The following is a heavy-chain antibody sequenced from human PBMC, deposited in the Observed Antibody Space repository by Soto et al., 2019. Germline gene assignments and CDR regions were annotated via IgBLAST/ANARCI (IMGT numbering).Heavy chain of an antibody. CDR3: ARQFWDYDYYGMDV. D-gene: IGHD7-27*01. Sequence: GQLVESGGGVVQPGRSLRLSCVASGFDFKTYGMHWVRQAPGKGLEWVSSISSSGYYIHYADSVKGRFTVSRDTASNSVFLQMNSLRGEDTAVYFCARQFWDYDYYGMDVWGQGTTVTVSS. J-gene: IGHJ6*02. V-gene: IGHV3-21*01. CDR1: GFDFKTYG. CDR2: ISSSGYYI.